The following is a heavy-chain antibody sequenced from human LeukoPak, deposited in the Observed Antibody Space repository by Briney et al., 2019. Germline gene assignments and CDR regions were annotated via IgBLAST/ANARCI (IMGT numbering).Heavy chain of an antibody. CDR3: ARAVRGYSGSKYYFDY. J-gene: IGHJ4*02. V-gene: IGHV4-34*01. CDR1: GGSPSGYY. CDR2: INHSGST. D-gene: IGHD5-12*01. Sequence: SETLSLTCAVFGGSPSGYYWSWIRHPPGGWREWIGEINHSGSTNYNPSPKSRVTISVDTSKNQFSLKLSSVTAADTAVYYCARAVRGYSGSKYYFDYWGQGTLVTVSS.